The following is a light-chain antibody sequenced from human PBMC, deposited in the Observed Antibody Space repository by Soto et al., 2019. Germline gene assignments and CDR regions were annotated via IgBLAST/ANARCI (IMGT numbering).Light chain of an antibody. CDR1: QGISSA. Sequence: AIQLTQSPSSLSASVGDRVTITCRASQGISSALAWYQQTPGKAPKLLIYDASILESGVPSRFSGSGTGTDFPRTISSLQPEDFATYHCQQFNSYPLTFGGGTKVEIK. V-gene: IGKV1-13*02. CDR2: DAS. J-gene: IGKJ4*01. CDR3: QQFNSYPLT.